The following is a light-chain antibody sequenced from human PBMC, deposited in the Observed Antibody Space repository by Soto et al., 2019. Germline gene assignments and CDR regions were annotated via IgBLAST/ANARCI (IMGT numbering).Light chain of an antibody. V-gene: IGKV1-5*01. CDR3: QQYNSCPFA. CDR1: QSICSW. Sequence: DIQMTQSPSSLSASVGERVTITCRDSQSICSWLAWYQQKRGKAPKVXIYDASSLESGVPSRFSGSGSGTEFTLTISSLQPDDFATYYCQQYNSCPFAFGQGTRLEIK. J-gene: IGKJ5*01. CDR2: DAS.